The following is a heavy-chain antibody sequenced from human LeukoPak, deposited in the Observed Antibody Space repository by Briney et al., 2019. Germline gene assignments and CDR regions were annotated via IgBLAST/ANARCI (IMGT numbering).Heavy chain of an antibody. CDR1: GGSFSGYY. CDR2: INHSGST. D-gene: IGHD6-13*01. CDR3: ARRIAAAGFGY. Sequence: PSETLSLTCAVYGGSFSGYYWSGIRQPPGKGLEWIGEINHSGSTNYNPSLKSRVTISVDTSKNQFSLKLSSVTAADTAVYYCARRIAAAGFGYWGQGTLVTVSS. J-gene: IGHJ4*02. V-gene: IGHV4-34*01.